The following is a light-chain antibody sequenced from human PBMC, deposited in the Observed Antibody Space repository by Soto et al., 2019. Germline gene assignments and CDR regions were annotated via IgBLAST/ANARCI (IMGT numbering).Light chain of an antibody. CDR2: DAS. V-gene: IGKV3-11*01. CDR1: QSVNRQ. Sequence: DIVLTQSPATLSLSPGERATLSCRASQSVNRQIAWYQQKPGQAPRLLISDASNRATGIPARFSGSASGTDFTLTISSLEPEDFVVYYCQQRSSWRTFGGGTKVEIK. CDR3: QQRSSWRT. J-gene: IGKJ4*01.